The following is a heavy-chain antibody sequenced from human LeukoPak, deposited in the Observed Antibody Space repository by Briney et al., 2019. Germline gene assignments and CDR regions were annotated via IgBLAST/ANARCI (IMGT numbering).Heavy chain of an antibody. CDR1: GFTFSSYS. CDR2: ISSSSSYI. Sequence: PGGSLRLSCAASGFTFSSYSMTWVRQAPGKGLEWVSSISSSSSYIYYADSVKGRFTISSDNSKNTLYLQMNSLRAEDTAVYYCARDVGQWEKRWVFYYYGMDVWGQGTTVTVSS. CDR3: ARDVGQWEKRWVFYYYGMDV. V-gene: IGHV3-21*01. J-gene: IGHJ6*02. D-gene: IGHD1-26*01.